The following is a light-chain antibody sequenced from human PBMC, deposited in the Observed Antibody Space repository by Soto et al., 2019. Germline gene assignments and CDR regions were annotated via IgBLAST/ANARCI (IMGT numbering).Light chain of an antibody. V-gene: IGKV3-20*01. CDR3: QKYGSSLFT. CDR1: QSVISNY. J-gene: IGKJ2*01. CDR2: GAS. Sequence: ETVLTQSPGTLSLSPGETATLSCRASQSVISNYLAWYQQKPDQAPRLLIYGASGRAAGIPDRFSGSGSGTDFTLTISRLEPEDFAVYYCQKYGSSLFTFGQGTKLEIK.